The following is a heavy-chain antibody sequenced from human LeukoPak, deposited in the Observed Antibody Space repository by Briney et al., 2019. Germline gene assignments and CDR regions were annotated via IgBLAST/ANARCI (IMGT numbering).Heavy chain of an antibody. J-gene: IGHJ5*02. CDR1: GGSINSPTYY. Sequence: PSETLSLTCTVSGGSINSPTYYWGWIRQPPGKGLEWIGSIHYSGSTYYSPSLKSRVTISVDTSKNQFSLKLSSVTAADTAVYYCARHFSSGWSLCWFDPWGQGTRVTVSS. D-gene: IGHD6-19*01. CDR2: IHYSGST. CDR3: ARHFSSGWSLCWFDP. V-gene: IGHV4-39*01.